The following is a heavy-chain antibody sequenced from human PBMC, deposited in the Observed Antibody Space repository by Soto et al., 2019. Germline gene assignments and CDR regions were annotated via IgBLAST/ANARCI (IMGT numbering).Heavy chain of an antibody. CDR3: ARDRIVGATTRYYYYGMDV. D-gene: IGHD1-26*01. J-gene: IGHJ6*02. CDR1: GFTFSSYD. CDR2: IGTAGDT. Sequence: LRLSCAASGFTFSSYDMHWVRQATGKGLEWVSAIGTAGDTYYPGSVKGRFTISRENAKNSLYLQMNSLRAEDTAVYYCARDRIVGATTRYYYYGMDVWGQGTTVTVSS. V-gene: IGHV3-13*01.